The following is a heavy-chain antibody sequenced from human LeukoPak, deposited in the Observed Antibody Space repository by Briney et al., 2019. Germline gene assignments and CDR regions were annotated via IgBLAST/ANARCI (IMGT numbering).Heavy chain of an antibody. CDR3: ARGRRGYSYGYCDY. CDR1: GGSFSGYY. V-gene: IGHV4-34*01. CDR2: INHSGST. J-gene: IGHJ4*02. D-gene: IGHD5-18*01. Sequence: SETLSLTCAVNGGSFSGYYWSWIRQPPGKGLEWIGEINHSGSTNYNPSLKSRVTISVDTSKNQFSLKLSSVTAADTAVYYCARGRRGYSYGYCDYWGQGTLVTVSS.